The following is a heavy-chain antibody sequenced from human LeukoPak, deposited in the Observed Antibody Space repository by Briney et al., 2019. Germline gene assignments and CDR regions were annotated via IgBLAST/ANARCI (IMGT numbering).Heavy chain of an antibody. CDR3: AKDSRYDSSGYYRNYYYYYYGMDV. CDR2: ISYDGSNK. CDR1: GFTFSSYG. Sequence: GGSLRLSCAASGFTFSSYGMHWVRQAPGKGLEWVAVISYDGSNKYYADSVKGRFTISRDNSKNTLYLQMNSLRAEDTAVYYCAKDSRYDSSGYYRNYYYYYYGMDVWGQGTTVTVSS. V-gene: IGHV3-30*18. J-gene: IGHJ6*02. D-gene: IGHD3-22*01.